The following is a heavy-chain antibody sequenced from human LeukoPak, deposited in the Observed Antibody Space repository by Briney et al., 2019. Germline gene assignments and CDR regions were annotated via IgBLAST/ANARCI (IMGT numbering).Heavy chain of an antibody. J-gene: IGHJ4*02. CDR2: INHSGST. V-gene: IGHV4-34*01. Sequence: SETLSLTCAVYGGSFSGYYWSWIRQPPGKGLEWIGEINHSGSTNYNPSLKSRVTISVDTSKNQFSLKLSSVTGADTAVYYCARVDDYDILTGYYNWGQGTLVTVSS. CDR3: ARVDDYDILTGYYN. CDR1: GGSFSGYY. D-gene: IGHD3-9*01.